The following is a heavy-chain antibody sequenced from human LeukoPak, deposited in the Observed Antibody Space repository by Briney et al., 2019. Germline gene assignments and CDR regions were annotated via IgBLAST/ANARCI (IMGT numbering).Heavy chain of an antibody. D-gene: IGHD1-26*01. CDR1: GFAFNSYT. J-gene: IGHJ6*03. CDR2: ITSTSAYR. V-gene: IGHV3-21*01. CDR3: ARVTAGATTLNYYHYFMDV. Sequence: GGSLRLSCVGSGFAFNSYTITWVRQAPGKGLEWVSSITSTSAYRQYADSVRGRFTISRDNAKNSLYLQMNSLGAEDTAVYHCARVTAGATTLNYYHYFMDVWGKGTTVTVSS.